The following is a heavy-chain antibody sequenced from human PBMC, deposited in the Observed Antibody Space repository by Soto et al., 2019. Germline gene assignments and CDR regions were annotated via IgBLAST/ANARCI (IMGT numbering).Heavy chain of an antibody. CDR3: ARSKNDEYKWNFNWFDT. V-gene: IGHV5-51*01. D-gene: IGHD1-7*01. CDR2: IYPGDSDT. CDR1: GYSFTSYW. J-gene: IGHJ5*02. Sequence: GESLKISCKGSGYSFTSYWIGWVRQMPGKGLEWMGIIYPGDSDTRYSPSFQGQVTISADKSISTAYLQWSSLKASDTAMYYCARSKNDEYKWNFNWFDTWGQGTLVTVSS.